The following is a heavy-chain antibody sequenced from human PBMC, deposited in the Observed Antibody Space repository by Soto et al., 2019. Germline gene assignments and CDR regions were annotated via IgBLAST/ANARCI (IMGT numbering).Heavy chain of an antibody. Sequence: QVELVQSGAEVKKPGSSVKVSCKASGGNFITFAISWVRQAPGQGLEWMGEIIPISSTTKSAHKFQDRVTISADGSSRTIHMELRSLKSEDTAIYFFAKKLGIDPFGSYGLDVWGQGTTVTVSS. CDR2: IIPISSTT. J-gene: IGHJ6*02. CDR1: GGNFITFA. V-gene: IGHV1-69*01. CDR3: AKKLGIDPFGSYGLDV. D-gene: IGHD7-27*01.